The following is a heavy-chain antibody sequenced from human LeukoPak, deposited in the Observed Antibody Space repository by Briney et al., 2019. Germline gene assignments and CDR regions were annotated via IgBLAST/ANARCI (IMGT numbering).Heavy chain of an antibody. V-gene: IGHV3-21*01. D-gene: IGHD3-10*02. CDR3: ASMVGRYYYYYMDV. Sequence: GGSLRLSCAASGFTFSSYSMNWVRQAPGKGLEWVSSISSSSSYIYYADSVKGRFTISRDNAKNSLYLQMNSLRAEDTAVYYCASMVGRYYYYYMDVWGKGTMVTVSS. CDR1: GFTFSSYS. CDR2: ISSSSSYI. J-gene: IGHJ6*03.